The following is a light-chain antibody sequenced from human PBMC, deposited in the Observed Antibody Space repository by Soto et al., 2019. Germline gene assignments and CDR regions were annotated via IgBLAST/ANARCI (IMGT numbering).Light chain of an antibody. Sequence: QSALTQPASVSGSPGQSITISCTGTSSDVGGYNYVSWYQQHPGKAPKLMIYDVSNRPSGVSNRFSGSKSGNTASLTIYGLQAEDEADYYCSSYTSRSPLVVFGGGTKLTVL. CDR3: SSYTSRSPLVV. CDR2: DVS. CDR1: SSDVGGYNY. V-gene: IGLV2-14*01. J-gene: IGLJ2*01.